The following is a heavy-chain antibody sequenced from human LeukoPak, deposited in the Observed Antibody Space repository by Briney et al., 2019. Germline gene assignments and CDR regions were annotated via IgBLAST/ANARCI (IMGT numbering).Heavy chain of an antibody. CDR2: ISGSGGTT. V-gene: IGHV3-23*01. CDR3: ANTARDDAFDI. Sequence: GGSLRLSCAASGFTFSNYPMSWVRQAPGKGLEWVSAISGSGGTTYYADSVKGRFTISRDNSRNTLYLPMNSLRAEDTALYYCANTARDDAFDIWGQGTMVTGSS. J-gene: IGHJ3*02. CDR1: GFTFSNYP.